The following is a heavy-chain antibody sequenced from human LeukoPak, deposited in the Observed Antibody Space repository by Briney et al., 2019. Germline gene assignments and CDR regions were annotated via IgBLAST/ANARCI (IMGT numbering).Heavy chain of an antibody. V-gene: IGHV4-31*03. CDR3: ARERLGYCSGGSCYSYAFDI. Sequence: PSETPSLTCTVSGGSISSGGYYWSWIRQHPGKGLEWIGYIYYSGSTYYNPSLKSRVTISVDTSKNQFSLKLSSVTAADTAVYYCARERLGYCSGGSCYSYAFDIWGQGTMVTVSS. D-gene: IGHD2-15*01. J-gene: IGHJ3*02. CDR2: IYYSGST. CDR1: GGSISSGGYY.